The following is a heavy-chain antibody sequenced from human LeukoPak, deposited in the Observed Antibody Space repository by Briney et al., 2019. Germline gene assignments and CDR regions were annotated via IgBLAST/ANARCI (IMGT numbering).Heavy chain of an antibody. J-gene: IGHJ4*02. CDR2: IYNSVTT. CDR3: ARGARSSGY. Sequence: SDTLSLPCTLSGLSQSAHSGRWPRQPPGKGLEWIGYIYNSVTTNYNPSLTSRVTISVDTSKNQLSLKLSSATAADTAVYYCARGARSSGYWGQGTLVTVSS. CDR1: GLSQSAHS. D-gene: IGHD3-10*01. V-gene: IGHV4-59*11.